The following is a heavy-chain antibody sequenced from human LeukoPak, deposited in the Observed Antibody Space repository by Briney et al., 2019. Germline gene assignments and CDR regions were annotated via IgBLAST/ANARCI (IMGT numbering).Heavy chain of an antibody. Sequence: PGGSLRLSCAASGFTFSSYSMNWVRQAPGKGLEWVSSISSSSSYIYYADSVKGRFTISRDNAKNSLYLQMNSLRAEDTAVCYCAREARLGELSPSGYWGQGTLVTVSS. CDR2: ISSSSSYI. J-gene: IGHJ4*02. V-gene: IGHV3-21*01. CDR3: AREARLGELSPSGY. CDR1: GFTFSSYS. D-gene: IGHD3-16*02.